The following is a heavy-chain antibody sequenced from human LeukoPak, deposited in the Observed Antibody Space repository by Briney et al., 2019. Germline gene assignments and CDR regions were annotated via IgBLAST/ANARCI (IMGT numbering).Heavy chain of an antibody. J-gene: IGHJ6*03. V-gene: IGHV4-39*01. D-gene: IGHD2-15*01. Sequence: SETLPLTCSVSGGSFSSSTYYWGWIRQPPGKGLEWIGAIYYSGTSYYNSSLKSRVTISVDTSKNQFSLKLSSVTAADTAVYYCARQPVVAATPFYYMDVWGKGAPVTISS. CDR2: IYYSGTS. CDR1: GGSFSSSTYY. CDR3: ARQPVVAATPFYYMDV.